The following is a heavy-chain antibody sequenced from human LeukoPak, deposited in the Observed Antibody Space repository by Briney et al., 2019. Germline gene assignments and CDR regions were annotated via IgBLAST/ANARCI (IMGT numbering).Heavy chain of an antibody. CDR2: INSNSGGV. D-gene: IGHD2-15*01. CDR1: GYTFTGYY. V-gene: IGHV1-2*02. J-gene: IGHJ3*02. Sequence: GASVKVSCKASGYTFTGYYMHWVRQAPGQGLEWMGWINSNSGGVHYAQNFQGRVTMTRDTSISTAYMDLTRLRYDDTAVYYCARGDIVVVVAATGDAFDIWGQGTMVTVSS. CDR3: ARGDIVVVVAATGDAFDI.